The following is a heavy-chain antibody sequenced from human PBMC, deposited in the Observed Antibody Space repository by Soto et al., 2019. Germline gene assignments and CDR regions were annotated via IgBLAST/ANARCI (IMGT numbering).Heavy chain of an antibody. J-gene: IGHJ4*02. D-gene: IGHD6-13*01. Sequence: QVQLVQSGAEVKKPGASVKVSCKASGYTFTSYGISWVRQAPGQGLEWMGWISAYNGNTNYAQKLQGRVTMTTHTATSTAYLDLRSLRSADTAVYYCARDWAAAVPFDYWGQGTLVTVSS. V-gene: IGHV1-18*01. CDR3: ARDWAAAVPFDY. CDR1: GYTFTSYG. CDR2: ISAYNGNT.